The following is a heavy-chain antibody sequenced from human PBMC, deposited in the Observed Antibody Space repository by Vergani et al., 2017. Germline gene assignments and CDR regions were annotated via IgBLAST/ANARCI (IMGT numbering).Heavy chain of an antibody. D-gene: IGHD2-15*01. CDR3: TRPGGDCSGGSCAYYYYYGMDV. J-gene: IGHJ6*02. CDR2: IRSKANSYAT. Sequence: EVQLVESGGGLVQPGGSLKLSCAASGFTFSGSAMHWVRQASGKGLEWVGHIRSKANSYATAYAASVKGRFTISRDDSKNTAYLQMNSLKTGDTAVYYCTRPGGDCSGGSCAYYYYYGMDVWSQGTTVTVSS. CDR1: GFTFSGSA. V-gene: IGHV3-73*01.